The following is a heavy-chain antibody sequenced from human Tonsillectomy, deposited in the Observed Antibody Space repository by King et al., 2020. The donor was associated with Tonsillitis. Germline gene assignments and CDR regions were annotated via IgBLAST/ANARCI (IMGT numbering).Heavy chain of an antibody. CDR2: IYNSGST. CDR3: SLATFGYYYWL. D-gene: IGHD2/OR15-2a*01. J-gene: IGHJ1*01. CDR1: GGSISSYY. Sequence: VQLQESGPGLVKPSETLSLTCTVSGGSISSYYWSWIRQPPGKGLEWIGYIYNSGSTSYNPSLKSRVTMSVDTSQNQFSLILTSVTAADTAVYYCSLATFGYYYWLWGQGTLVTVSS. V-gene: IGHV4-59*01.